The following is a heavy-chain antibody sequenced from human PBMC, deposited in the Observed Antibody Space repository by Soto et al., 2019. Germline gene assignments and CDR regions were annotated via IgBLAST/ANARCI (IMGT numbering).Heavy chain of an antibody. CDR2: ISYDGSNK. CDR3: ARDRSSSSHDALDI. D-gene: IGHD6-13*01. V-gene: IGHV3-30-3*01. J-gene: IGHJ3*02. CDR1: GFTFSSYA. Sequence: GGSLRLSCAASGFTFSSYAMHWVRQAPGKGLEWVAVISYDGSNKYYADSVKGRFTISRDNSKNTLYLQMNSLRAEDTAVYYCARDRSSSSHDALDIWGQGTMVTVSS.